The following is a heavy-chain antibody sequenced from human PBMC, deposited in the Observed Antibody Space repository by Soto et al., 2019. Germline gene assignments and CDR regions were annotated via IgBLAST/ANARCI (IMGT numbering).Heavy chain of an antibody. Sequence: EVQLVECGGGLVQPGGSLRLSCAVSGFTFSSFWMHWVRQAPGEGLVWVSRINTDGSSTSYADSVKGRFTISRDNAKNTLYLQMNSLRAEDTAMYYCAKRGVDTFGLSYWGQGTLVTVSS. J-gene: IGHJ4*02. CDR3: AKRGVDTFGLSY. CDR1: GFTFSSFW. CDR2: INTDGSST. D-gene: IGHD3-10*01. V-gene: IGHV3-74*01.